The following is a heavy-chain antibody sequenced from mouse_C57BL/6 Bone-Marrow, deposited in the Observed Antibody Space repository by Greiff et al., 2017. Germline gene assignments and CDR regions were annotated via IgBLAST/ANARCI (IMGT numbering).Heavy chain of an antibody. Sequence: QVQLQQPGAELVKPGASVKLSCKASGYTFTSYWMHWVKQRPGQGLEWIGNINPSNGGTNYNEKFKSKATLTVDKSSSTAYMQIRILPSEDSAVYSCARSGSLLWSLWGQGTTLTVSS. D-gene: IGHD2-1*01. V-gene: IGHV1-53*01. CDR1: GYTFTSYW. J-gene: IGHJ2*01. CDR3: ARSGSLLWSL. CDR2: INPSNGGT.